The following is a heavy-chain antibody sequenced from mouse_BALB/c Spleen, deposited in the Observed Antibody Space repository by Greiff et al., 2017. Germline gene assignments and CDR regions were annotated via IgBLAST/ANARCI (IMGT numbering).Heavy chain of an antibody. CDR3: ARSGVRGVYFDY. Sequence: EVKLVESGGGLVQPGGSRKLSCAASGFTFSSFGMHWVRQAPEKGLEWVAYISSGSSTIYYADTVKGRFTISRDNPKNTLFLQMTSLRSEDTAMYYCARSGVRGVYFDYWGQGTTLTVSS. J-gene: IGHJ2*01. V-gene: IGHV5-17*02. CDR2: ISSGSSTI. CDR1: GFTFSSFG. D-gene: IGHD1-1*01.